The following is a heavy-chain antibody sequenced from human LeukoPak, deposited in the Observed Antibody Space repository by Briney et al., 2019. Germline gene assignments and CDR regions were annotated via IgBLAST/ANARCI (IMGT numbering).Heavy chain of an antibody. D-gene: IGHD5-18*01. CDR2: ISGSGGSA. J-gene: IGHJ4*02. CDR1: GFTFSSYA. Sequence: GGSLRLSCAASGFTFSSYAMSWVRQAPGKGLEWVSAISGSGGSAYYADSVKGRFTISRDNSKNTLYLQMNFLKTEDTAMYYCTTDLNSYQTFDYWGQGTLVTVSS. V-gene: IGHV3-23*01. CDR3: TTDLNSYQTFDY.